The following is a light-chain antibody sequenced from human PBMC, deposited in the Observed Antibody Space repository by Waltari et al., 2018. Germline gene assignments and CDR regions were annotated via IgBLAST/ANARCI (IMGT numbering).Light chain of an antibody. CDR1: QSVSRT. CDR3: QHYVSLPAT. CDR2: GAS. V-gene: IGKV3-20*01. Sequence: EIVLTQSPGTLSLSPGERDTLYCRARQSVSRTLAWYQQKPGQAPRLLIYGASTRATGIPERFSGGGSGTDFSLTISRLEPEDFAVYYCQHYVSLPATFGQGTKVEIK. J-gene: IGKJ1*01.